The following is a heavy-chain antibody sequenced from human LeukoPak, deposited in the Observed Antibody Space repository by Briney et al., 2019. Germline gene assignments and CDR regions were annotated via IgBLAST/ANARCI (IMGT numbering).Heavy chain of an antibody. V-gene: IGHV3-23*01. Sequence: GGSLRLSCAASGFTFSSYAMSWVRQAPGKGLEWVSAISGSGGSTYYADSVKGRFTISRDNSKNTLYLQTNSLRAEDTAVYYCAKDSSRDYDFWSGYFHYYYGMDVWGQGTTVTVSS. CDR2: ISGSGGST. CDR1: GFTFSSYA. J-gene: IGHJ6*02. D-gene: IGHD3-3*01. CDR3: AKDSSRDYDFWSGYFHYYYGMDV.